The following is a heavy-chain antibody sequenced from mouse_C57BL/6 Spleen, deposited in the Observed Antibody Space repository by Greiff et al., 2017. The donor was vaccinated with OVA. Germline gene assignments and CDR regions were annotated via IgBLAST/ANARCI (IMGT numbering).Heavy chain of an antibody. CDR2: ISYDGSN. Sequence: EVKLEESGPGLVKPSQSLSLTCSVTGYSITSGYYWNWIRQFPGNKLEWMGYISYDGSNNYNPSLKNRISITRDTSKNQFFLKLNSVTTEDTATYYCARDRGNYDYDRDAMDYWGQGTSVTVSS. CDR1: GYSITSGYY. V-gene: IGHV3-6*01. CDR3: ARDRGNYDYDRDAMDY. J-gene: IGHJ4*01. D-gene: IGHD2-4*01.